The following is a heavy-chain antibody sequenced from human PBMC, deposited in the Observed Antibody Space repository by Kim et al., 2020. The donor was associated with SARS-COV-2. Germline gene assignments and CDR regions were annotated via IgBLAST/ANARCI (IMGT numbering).Heavy chain of an antibody. Sequence: SETLSLTCTVSGGSISSSSYYWGWIRQPPGMGLEWIGSIYYSGSTYYNPSLKSRVTISVDTSKNQFSLKLSSVTAADTAVYYCARQPERGATVFDYWGQGTLVTVSS. D-gene: IGHD1-26*01. CDR2: IYYSGST. V-gene: IGHV4-39*01. CDR1: GGSISSSSYY. J-gene: IGHJ4*02. CDR3: ARQPERGATVFDY.